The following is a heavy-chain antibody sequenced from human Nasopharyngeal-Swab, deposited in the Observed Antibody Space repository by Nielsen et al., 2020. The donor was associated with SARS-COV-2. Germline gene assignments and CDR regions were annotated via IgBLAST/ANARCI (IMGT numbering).Heavy chain of an antibody. D-gene: IGHD3-22*01. V-gene: IGHV3-53*01. Sequence: GPEWVSVIYSGGSTYSADSMKGRVTISRDNSKNTLYLQMNSLRAEDTAVYYCARGAYDSSGYFWDYWGQGTLVTVSS. CDR2: IYSGGST. CDR3: ARGAYDSSGYFWDY. J-gene: IGHJ4*02.